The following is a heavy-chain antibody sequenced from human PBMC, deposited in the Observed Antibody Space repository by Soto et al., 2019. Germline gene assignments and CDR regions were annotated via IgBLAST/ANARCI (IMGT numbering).Heavy chain of an antibody. D-gene: IGHD6-13*01. J-gene: IGHJ4*02. V-gene: IGHV3-49*03. CDR1: GFTFGDDA. CDR3: TRESSSRQLGPFDY. CDR2: IRSKAYGGTT. Sequence: SLRLSCTASGFTFGDDAMSWFRQAPGKGLEWVGFIRSKAYGGTTEYAASVKGRFTISRDDSKSIAYLQMNSLKTEDTAVYYCTRESSSRQLGPFDYWGQGTLVTVSS.